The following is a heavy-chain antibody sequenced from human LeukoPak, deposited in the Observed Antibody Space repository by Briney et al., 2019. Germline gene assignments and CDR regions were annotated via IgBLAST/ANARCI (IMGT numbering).Heavy chain of an antibody. Sequence: PGGSLRLSCVASGLTFSTYGMIWVRQAPGKGPEWVSLVSNSGDTTNYADSVKGRFTISRDNSKNTLYLQMDSLRAEDRAAYYCANIGSSTFGSTGFWGQGTLVTVSS. CDR1: GLTFSTYG. D-gene: IGHD3-16*01. CDR3: ANIGSSTFGSTGF. V-gene: IGHV3-23*01. CDR2: VSNSGDTT. J-gene: IGHJ4*02.